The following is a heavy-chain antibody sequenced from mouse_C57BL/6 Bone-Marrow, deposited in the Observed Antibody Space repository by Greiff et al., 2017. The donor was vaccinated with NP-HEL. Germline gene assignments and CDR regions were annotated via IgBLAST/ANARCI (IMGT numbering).Heavy chain of an antibody. CDR3: TTLYSNYGFAY. J-gene: IGHJ3*01. Sequence: EVQLVESGAELVRPGASVKLSCTASGFNIKDDYMHWVKQRPEQGLEWIGWIDPENGDTEYASKFQGKATITADTSSNTAYLQLSSLTSEDTAVYYCTTLYSNYGFAYWGQGTLVTVSA. V-gene: IGHV14-4*01. CDR2: IDPENGDT. D-gene: IGHD2-5*01. CDR1: GFNIKDDY.